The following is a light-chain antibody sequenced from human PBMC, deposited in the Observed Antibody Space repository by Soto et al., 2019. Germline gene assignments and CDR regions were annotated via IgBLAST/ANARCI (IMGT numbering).Light chain of an antibody. Sequence: QAASVSGSPGQSITISCTGTSSDVGGYNYVSWYQHHPGKAPKLMISEVSNRPSGVSNRFSGSKSGNTASLTISGLQAEDEADYYCSSYTSSSTLYVFGTGTKVTVL. J-gene: IGLJ1*01. CDR2: EVS. V-gene: IGLV2-14*01. CDR3: SSYTSSSTLYV. CDR1: SSDVGGYNY.